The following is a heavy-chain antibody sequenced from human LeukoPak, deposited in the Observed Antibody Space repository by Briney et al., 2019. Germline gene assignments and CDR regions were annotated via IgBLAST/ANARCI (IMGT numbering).Heavy chain of an antibody. J-gene: IGHJ3*02. CDR3: TRPRRSGSYPPDAFDI. CDR1: GFTFSSYW. CDR2: IRSKAYGGTT. V-gene: IGHV3-49*04. D-gene: IGHD1-26*01. Sequence: PGGSLRLSCAASGFTFSSYWMSWVRQAPGKGLEWVGFIRSKAYGGTTEYAVSVKGRFTTSRDDSKSIAYLQMNSLKTEDTAVYYCTRPRRSGSYPPDAFDIWGQGTMVTVSS.